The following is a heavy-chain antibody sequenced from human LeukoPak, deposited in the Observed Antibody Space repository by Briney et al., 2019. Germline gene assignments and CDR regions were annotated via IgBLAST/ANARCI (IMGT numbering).Heavy chain of an antibody. CDR2: IYYSGST. Sequence: SETLSLTCTVSGGSISSYYWSWIRQPPGKGLEWIGYIYYSGSTNYNPSLKSRVTISVDTSKNQFSLKLSSVTAADTAVYYCARAGYCSSTSCYRKFTPNWFDPWGQGTLVTVSS. D-gene: IGHD2-2*01. V-gene: IGHV4-59*12. J-gene: IGHJ5*02. CDR3: ARAGYCSSTSCYRKFTPNWFDP. CDR1: GGSISSYY.